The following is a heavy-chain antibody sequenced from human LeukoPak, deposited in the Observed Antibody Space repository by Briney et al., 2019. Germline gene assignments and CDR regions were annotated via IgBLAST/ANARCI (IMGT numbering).Heavy chain of an antibody. D-gene: IGHD1-1*01. CDR3: ASVQLERVPDY. J-gene: IGHJ4*02. CDR1: GFTFSSYW. CDR2: IKQDGSEK. Sequence: PGGSLRLSCAASGFTFSSYWMSWVRQAPGKGLEWVANIKQDGSEKYYVDSVKGRFTISRDNAKNSLYLQMNSLRAEDTAVYYCASVQLERVPDYWGQGTLVTVSS. V-gene: IGHV3-7*01.